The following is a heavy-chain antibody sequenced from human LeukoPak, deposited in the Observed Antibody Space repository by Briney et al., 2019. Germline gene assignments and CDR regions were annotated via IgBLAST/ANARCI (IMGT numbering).Heavy chain of an antibody. D-gene: IGHD2/OR15-2a*01. V-gene: IGHV3-33*01. CDR1: GFTFSDYT. CDR2: IWYDGSNK. CDR3: ASQQSFHYYYMDV. J-gene: IGHJ6*03. Sequence: GGSLRLSCAASGFTFSDYTIHWVRQAPGKGLEWVAVIWYDGSNKYYADSVKGRFTISRDNSKNTLYLQMNSLRAEDTAVYYCASQQSFHYYYMDVWGKGTTVTVSS.